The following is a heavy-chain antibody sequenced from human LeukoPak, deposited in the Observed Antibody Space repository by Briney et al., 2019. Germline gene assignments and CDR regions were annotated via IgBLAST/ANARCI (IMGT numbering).Heavy chain of an antibody. D-gene: IGHD3-3*01. CDR3: ASRDRGYYYGMDV. Sequence: GGSLRLSCAASGFTVSSNFMSWARQAPGKGLEWVSVIKSGGTTYYADSVRGRFTIPRDNSKNTLYLQMNSLRAEDTAVYYCASRDRGYYYGMDVWGQGTTVTVSS. J-gene: IGHJ6*02. CDR1: GFTVSSNF. V-gene: IGHV3-66*01. CDR2: IKSGGTT.